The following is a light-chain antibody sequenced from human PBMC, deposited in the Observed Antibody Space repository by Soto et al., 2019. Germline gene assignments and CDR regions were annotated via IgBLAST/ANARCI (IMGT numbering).Light chain of an antibody. CDR1: SSDIGSYNL. CDR2: AVS. Sequence: QSVLTQPASVSGSPGQSITVSCTGTSSDIGSYNLVSWYQHHPGKAPKLMIYAVSKRPSGVSSRFSGSKSGNTASLTISGLQDEDEADYFCCSYAGSSTLLFGGGTKLTVL. CDR3: CSYAGSSTLL. V-gene: IGLV2-23*02. J-gene: IGLJ3*02.